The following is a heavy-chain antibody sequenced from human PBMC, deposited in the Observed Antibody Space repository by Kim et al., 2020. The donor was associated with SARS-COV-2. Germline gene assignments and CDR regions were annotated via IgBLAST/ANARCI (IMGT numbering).Heavy chain of an antibody. J-gene: IGHJ4*02. CDR1: GFTFGDYG. D-gene: IGHD2-2*01. V-gene: IGHV3-20*04. CDR2: INWNGGST. CDR3: ARAIWDIVVVPAADPQGPFDY. Sequence: GGSLRLSCAASGFTFGDYGMSWVRQAPGKGLEWVSGINWNGGSTGYADSVKGRFTISRDNAKNSLYLQMNSLRAEDTALYYCARAIWDIVVVPAADPQGPFDYWGQGTLVTVSS.